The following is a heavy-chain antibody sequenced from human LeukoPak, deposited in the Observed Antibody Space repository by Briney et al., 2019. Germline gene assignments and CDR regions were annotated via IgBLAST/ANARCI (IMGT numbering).Heavy chain of an antibody. CDR3: ARDLRSSTSCYENWFDP. D-gene: IGHD2-2*01. V-gene: IGHV1-18*01. CDR1: GYTFTSYG. CDR2: ISAYNGNT. Sequence: ASVKVSCKASGYTFTSYGISWVRQAPGQGLEWMGWISAYNGNTNYAQKLQGRVTMTTDTSTSTAYMELRSLRSDDTAVYYCARDLRSSTSCYENWFDPWGQGTLVTVSS. J-gene: IGHJ5*02.